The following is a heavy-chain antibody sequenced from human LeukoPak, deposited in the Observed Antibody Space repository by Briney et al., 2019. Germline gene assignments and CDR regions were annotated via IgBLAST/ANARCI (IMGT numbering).Heavy chain of an antibody. D-gene: IGHD6-13*01. Sequence: PGGSLRLSCEVSGITFETYAMNWVRQAPGKGLEWVAGISGTGAHTYYADSVKGRFTVSRDNSRDTLYLLLKSLRAEDTAVYFCAQDIHVAAAVPAPYWGQGTLVTVSS. CDR2: ISGTGAHT. V-gene: IGHV3-23*01. J-gene: IGHJ4*02. CDR1: GITFETYA. CDR3: AQDIHVAAAVPAPY.